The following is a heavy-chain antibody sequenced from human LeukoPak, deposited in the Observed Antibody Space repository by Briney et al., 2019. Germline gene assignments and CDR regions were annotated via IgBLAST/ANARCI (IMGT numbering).Heavy chain of an antibody. CDR2: INHSGST. J-gene: IGHJ3*02. Sequence: SETLSLTCAVYGGSFSGYYWSWMRQPPGKGLEWIGEINHSGSTNYNPSLKSRVTISVDTSKNQFSLKLSSVTAADTAVYYCARENSSIDAFDIWGQGTMVTVSS. CDR3: ARENSSIDAFDI. CDR1: GGSFSGYY. D-gene: IGHD2/OR15-2a*01. V-gene: IGHV4-34*01.